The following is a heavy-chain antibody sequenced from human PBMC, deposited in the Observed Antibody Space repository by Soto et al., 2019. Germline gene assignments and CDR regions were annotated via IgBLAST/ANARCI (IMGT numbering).Heavy chain of an antibody. CDR2: IWYDGNNK. CDR3: ARGLHSLFDY. Sequence: GVSLRLSCSASGFTFSSYGMHWVRQAPGKGLEWVAVIWYDGNNKYYADSVKGRFTISRDNSNNTLYVQMTSLRAEDTAVYYCARGLHSLFDYWGQGTLVTVSP. J-gene: IGHJ4*02. CDR1: GFTFSSYG. V-gene: IGHV3-33*01.